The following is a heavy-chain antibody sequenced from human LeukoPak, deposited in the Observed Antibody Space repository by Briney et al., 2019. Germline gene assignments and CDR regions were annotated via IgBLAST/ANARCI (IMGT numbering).Heavy chain of an antibody. V-gene: IGHV3-23*01. D-gene: IGHD7-27*01. J-gene: IGHJ5*02. Sequence: GGSLRLSCAASGFTFSSYAMSWVRQAPGKGLEWVSAISGSGGSTYYADSVKGRFTISRDNAKNTLYLQMNSLRAEDTAVYFCARDQYTNSGNWFDPWGQGTLVTVSS. CDR2: ISGSGGST. CDR3: ARDQYTNSGNWFDP. CDR1: GFTFSSYA.